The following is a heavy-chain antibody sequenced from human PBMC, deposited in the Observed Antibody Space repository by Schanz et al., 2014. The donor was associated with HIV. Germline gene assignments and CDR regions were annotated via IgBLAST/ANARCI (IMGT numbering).Heavy chain of an antibody. Sequence: QVQLMESGGGLVQPGRSLRLSCAASGFTFSSYAMHWVRQAPGKGREWVAVISYDGSNKNYADSVKGRFTISRDNSKNTLYLQMNSLRGEDSAVYYCAKVGRIYSTTWIDHWGQGTLVTVSS. D-gene: IGHD6-13*01. CDR1: GFTFSSYA. J-gene: IGHJ4*02. CDR3: AKVGRIYSTTWIDH. CDR2: ISYDGSNK. V-gene: IGHV3-30-3*01.